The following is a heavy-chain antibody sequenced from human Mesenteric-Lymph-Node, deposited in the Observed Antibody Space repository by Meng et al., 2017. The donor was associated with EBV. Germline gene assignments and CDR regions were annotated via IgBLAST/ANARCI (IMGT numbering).Heavy chain of an antibody. CDR2: FDPEDGET. Sequence: QVQLGQSGAEVKKPGASVRVSCKVSGYTFTDLSMHWVRQAPGKGLEWMGGFDPEDGETIYAQKFQGRVTVTEDTSTDTAYMELSSLRSEDTAVYYCAKSGGELDRHSYYYFDYWGQGTLVTVSS. J-gene: IGHJ4*02. V-gene: IGHV1-24*01. CDR3: AKSGGELDRHSYYYFDY. D-gene: IGHD3-16*01. CDR1: GYTFTDLS.